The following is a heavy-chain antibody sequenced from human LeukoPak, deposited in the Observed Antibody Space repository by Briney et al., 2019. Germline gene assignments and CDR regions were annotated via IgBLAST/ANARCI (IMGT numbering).Heavy chain of an antibody. CDR1: GFTLSTYS. D-gene: IGHD3-10*01. CDR3: ARDRQPYGSGSLNWFDP. Sequence: GGSLRLSCVASGFTLSTYSMNWVRQAPGKGLEWVSPISSSGTFIYYADSVKGRITVSRDNAKNSFYLQMNTLRAEDTAVYYCARDRQPYGSGSLNWFDPWGQGTLVTVSS. J-gene: IGHJ5*02. V-gene: IGHV3-21*01. CDR2: ISSSGTFI.